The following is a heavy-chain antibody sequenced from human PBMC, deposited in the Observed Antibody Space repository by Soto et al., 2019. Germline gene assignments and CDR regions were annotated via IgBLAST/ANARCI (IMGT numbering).Heavy chain of an antibody. V-gene: IGHV4-61*08. CDR3: VTEYYQTDDYHKID. Sequence: QVQLQESGPGLLRPSETLSLTCAVSGASVGSRAHHWSWIRQTPGKGLEWIAYVHYSGDTKSNPSLQSRVTISIDRSRNLLSLWLSSVTAADTAIYYCVTEYYQTDDYHKIDWGQGTLVTVSS. CDR2: VHYSGDT. D-gene: IGHD3-16*01. CDR1: GASVGSRAHH. J-gene: IGHJ4*02.